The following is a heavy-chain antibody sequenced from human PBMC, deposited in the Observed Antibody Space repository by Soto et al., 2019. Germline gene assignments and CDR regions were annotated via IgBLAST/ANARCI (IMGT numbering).Heavy chain of an antibody. CDR1: GFTFSSYG. D-gene: IGHD3-9*01. J-gene: IGHJ4*02. Sequence: VGSLRLSCAASGFTFSSYGMHWVRQAPGKGLEWVAVISYDGSNKYYADSVKGRFTISRDNSKNTLYLQMNSLRAEDTAVYYCAKDAGRLRYFDWLFDYWGQGTLVTVSS. CDR2: ISYDGSNK. V-gene: IGHV3-30*18. CDR3: AKDAGRLRYFDWLFDY.